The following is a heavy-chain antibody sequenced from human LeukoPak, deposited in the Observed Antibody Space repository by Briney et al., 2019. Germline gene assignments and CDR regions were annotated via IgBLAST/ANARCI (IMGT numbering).Heavy chain of an antibody. J-gene: IGHJ4*02. CDR3: AGRLRLGELSLL. CDR2: IYYSGST. V-gene: IGHV4-59*12. CDR1: GGSISSYY. D-gene: IGHD3-16*02. Sequence: KPSETLSLTCTVSGGSISSYYWSWIRQPPGKGLEWIGYIYYSGSTNYNPSLKSRVTISVDTSKNQFSLKLSSVTAADTAVYYCAGRLRLGELSLLGGQGTLVTVSS.